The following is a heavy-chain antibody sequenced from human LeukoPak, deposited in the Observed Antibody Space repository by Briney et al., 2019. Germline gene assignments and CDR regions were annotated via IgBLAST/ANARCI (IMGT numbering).Heavy chain of an antibody. CDR3: ARPMVGGVIHAFDI. D-gene: IGHD3-10*01. Sequence: ASVKVSCKASGYTFTGYYMHWVRQAPGQGLKWMGWINPNNGGTNYAQKFQGRVTMTRDTSISTAYMELSRLRSDDTAVYYCARPMVGGVIHAFDIWGQGTMVTVSS. J-gene: IGHJ3*02. CDR1: GYTFTGYY. CDR2: INPNNGGT. V-gene: IGHV1-2*02.